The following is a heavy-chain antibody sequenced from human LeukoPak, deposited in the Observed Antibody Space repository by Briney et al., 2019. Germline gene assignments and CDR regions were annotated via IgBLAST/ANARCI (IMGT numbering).Heavy chain of an antibody. CDR2: ISYDGSNK. J-gene: IGHJ4*02. CDR1: GFTFSSYA. CDR3: ASGDHYYGSGSYYFVRLRAGDFDDY. Sequence: GGSLRLSCAASGFTFSSYAMHWVRQAPRKGLEWVAVISYDGSNKYYADSVKGRFTIYRENSKTKLYLQMNSMRAEDTAVYYCASGDHYYGSGSYYFVRLRAGDFDDYWGQGTLVTVSS. D-gene: IGHD3-10*01. V-gene: IGHV3-30*04.